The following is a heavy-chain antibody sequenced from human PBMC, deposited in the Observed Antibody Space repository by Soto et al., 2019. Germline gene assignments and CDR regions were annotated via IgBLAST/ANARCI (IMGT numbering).Heavy chain of an antibody. Sequence: GGSLRLSCAASGCTFSTYAMNWVRQAPGKGLEWVSAISGSVGSTYYADSVKGRFTISRDNSKNTLYLQMNSLRAEDTAVYYCAQDFGCSSGWSYFDYWGQGTGGTVSS. CDR3: AQDFGCSSGWSYFDY. D-gene: IGHD6-13*01. J-gene: IGHJ4*02. CDR1: GCTFSTYA. CDR2: ISGSVGST. V-gene: IGHV3-23*01.